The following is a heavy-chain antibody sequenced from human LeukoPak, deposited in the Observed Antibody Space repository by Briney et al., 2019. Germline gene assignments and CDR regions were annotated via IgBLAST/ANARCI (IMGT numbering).Heavy chain of an antibody. CDR3: ARQTGSGLFILP. Sequence: PSETLSLTCSVSGDSISYFYWSWIRQAAGKGLEWIGRISGSGSTYYNASLKSQVSISIDTSRNQFSLELTSVTAADTAVYYCARQTGSGLFILPGGQGTLVTVSS. J-gene: IGHJ4*02. D-gene: IGHD3/OR15-3a*01. CDR2: ISGSGST. CDR1: GDSISYFY. V-gene: IGHV4-59*05.